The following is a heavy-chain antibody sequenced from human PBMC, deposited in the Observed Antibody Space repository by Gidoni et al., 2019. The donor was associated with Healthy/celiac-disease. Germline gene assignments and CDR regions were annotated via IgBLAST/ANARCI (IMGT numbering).Heavy chain of an antibody. CDR1: GFTFSSYS. V-gene: IGHV3-21*01. J-gene: IGHJ4*02. D-gene: IGHD4-17*01. CDR2: ISSSSSYI. CDR3: ARDHLSTVTFFDY. Sequence: EVQLVESGGGMVKPGGSLSLSCAASGFTFSSYSMNWVRQAPGKGLEWVSAISSSSSYIYYADSVKGRFTISRDNAKNSLYLQMNSLRAEDTAVYYCARDHLSTVTFFDYWGQGTLVTVSS.